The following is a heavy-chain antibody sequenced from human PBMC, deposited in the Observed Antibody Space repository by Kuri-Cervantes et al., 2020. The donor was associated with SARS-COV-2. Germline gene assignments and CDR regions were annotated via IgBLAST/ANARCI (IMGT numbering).Heavy chain of an antibody. D-gene: IGHD1-26*01. J-gene: IGHJ6*02. V-gene: IGHV3-23*01. Sequence: GGSLRLSCAASGFTFSSYAMGWVRQAPGKGLEWVSAISGSGGSTYYADSVKGRFNISRDNSKNTLYLQMNSQRAEDTAVYYCAKCGELLTSSYYYYGMDVWGQGTTVTVSS. CDR1: GFTFSSYA. CDR2: ISGSGGST. CDR3: AKCGELLTSSYYYYGMDV.